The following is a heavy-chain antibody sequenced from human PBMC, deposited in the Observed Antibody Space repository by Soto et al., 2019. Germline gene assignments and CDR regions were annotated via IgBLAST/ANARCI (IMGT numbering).Heavy chain of an antibody. CDR1: GAAINTYY. J-gene: IGHJ6*02. Sequence: SETLSLTCSVSGAAINTYYWTWIRQPAGKGLEWIGRIYTSASINYNPSLRCRVTLSVDTSTNQVSLKLASVTAADTAVYYCARDRVAGYHFYCGMDFWGQGTTVTVSS. D-gene: IGHD2-15*01. CDR2: IYTSASI. CDR3: ARDRVAGYHFYCGMDF. V-gene: IGHV4-4*07.